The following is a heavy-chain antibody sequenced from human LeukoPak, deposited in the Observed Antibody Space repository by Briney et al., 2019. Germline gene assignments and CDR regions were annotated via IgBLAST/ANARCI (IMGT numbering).Heavy chain of an antibody. J-gene: IGHJ1*01. Sequence: SVKVSCKASGGTFISYAISWVRQAPGQGREWMGGVIPIFGTANYAQKFQGRVTITADESTSTAYMELSSLRSEDTAVYYCAREAAAGQYFQHWGQGTLVTVSS. CDR2: VIPIFGTA. CDR1: GGTFISYA. CDR3: AREAAAGQYFQH. V-gene: IGHV1-69*13. D-gene: IGHD6-13*01.